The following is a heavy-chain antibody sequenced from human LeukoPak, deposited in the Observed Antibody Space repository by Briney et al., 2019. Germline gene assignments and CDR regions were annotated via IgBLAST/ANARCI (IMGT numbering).Heavy chain of an antibody. J-gene: IGHJ5*02. D-gene: IGHD2-2*02. CDR1: GYTFTSYG. V-gene: IGHV1-18*01. CDR2: ISAYNGNT. Sequence: ASVKVSCKASGYTFTSYGISWVRQAPGQGLEWMGWISAYNGNTNYAQKLQGRVTMTTDTSTSTAYMELRSLRSDDTAVYYCARNIVAVPAAISHPMDEKNNWFDPWGQGTLVTVSS. CDR3: ARNIVAVPAAISHPMDEKNNWFDP.